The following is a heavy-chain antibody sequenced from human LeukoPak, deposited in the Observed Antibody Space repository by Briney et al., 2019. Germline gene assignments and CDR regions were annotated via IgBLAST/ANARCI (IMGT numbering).Heavy chain of an antibody. CDR3: ARHLVVPATTYCYYSMDV. J-gene: IGHJ6*03. CDR1: GDSMSSNYYY. D-gene: IGHD2-2*01. Sequence: SETVSLTCTVSGDSMSSNYYYWGWIRQPPGKGLEWIGNVYFTGSPYYNPSLKSRVIISVDTSETQFSLTLSSVTAADTAVYFCARHLVVPATTYCYYSMDVWGKGTTVTVSS. V-gene: IGHV4-39*01. CDR2: VYFTGSP.